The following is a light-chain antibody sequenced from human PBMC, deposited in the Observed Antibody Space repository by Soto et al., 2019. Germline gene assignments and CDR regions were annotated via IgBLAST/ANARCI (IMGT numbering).Light chain of an antibody. J-gene: IGLJ3*02. CDR3: CSYAGRSTLV. CDR1: SSDVGSYNL. V-gene: IGLV2-23*01. Sequence: QSALTQPASVSGSPGQWITISCTGSSSDVGSYNLVSWHQQYPGKAPKLMIYEGSKRPSGVSNRFSGSKSGNTASLTISGLQAEDEADYYCCSYAGRSTLVFGGGTQLTVL. CDR2: EGS.